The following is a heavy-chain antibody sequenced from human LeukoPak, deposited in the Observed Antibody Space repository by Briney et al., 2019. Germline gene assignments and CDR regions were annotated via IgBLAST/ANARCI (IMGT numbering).Heavy chain of an antibody. CDR3: AKRPVAGSAIYFDY. J-gene: IGHJ4*02. D-gene: IGHD6-19*01. CDR1: GFTFSIYT. CDR2: INYNGDNK. Sequence: GGSLRLSCAASGFTFSIYTMNWVRQAPGKGLEWVSIINYNGDNKYYADSVQGRFTISRDNSKNTVYLQMNSLRAEDTAIYYCAKRPVAGSAIYFDYWGQGTLVTVSS. V-gene: IGHV3-23*01.